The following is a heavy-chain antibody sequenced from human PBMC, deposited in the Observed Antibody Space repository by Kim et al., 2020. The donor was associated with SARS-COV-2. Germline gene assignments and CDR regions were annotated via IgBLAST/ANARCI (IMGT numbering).Heavy chain of an antibody. D-gene: IGHD1-1*01. CDR3: TKDSVKGGTLDY. V-gene: IGHV3-23*01. Sequence: YSEDAVNGRFTISRDNSKNTLYLEMNSLRAEDTAVYYCTKDSVKGGTLDYWGQGTLVTVSS. J-gene: IGHJ4*02.